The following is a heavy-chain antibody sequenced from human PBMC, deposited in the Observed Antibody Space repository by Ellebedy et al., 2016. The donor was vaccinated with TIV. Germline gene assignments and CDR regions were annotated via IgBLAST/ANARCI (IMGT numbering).Heavy chain of an antibody. CDR1: GYTFTSYD. V-gene: IGHV1-8*01. Sequence: AASVKVSCKASGYTFTSYDINWVRQATGQGLEWMGWMNPNSGNTGYAQKFQGRVTMTRNTSISTAYMDLSSLRSEDTAVYYCARGRDVVGASIDYWGQGTLVTVSS. D-gene: IGHD1-26*01. J-gene: IGHJ4*02. CDR3: ARGRDVVGASIDY. CDR2: MNPNSGNT.